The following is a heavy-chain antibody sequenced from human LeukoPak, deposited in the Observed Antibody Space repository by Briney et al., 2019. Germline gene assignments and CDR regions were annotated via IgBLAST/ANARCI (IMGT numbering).Heavy chain of an antibody. CDR1: GFTFNSYA. CDR3: ARHRSSWLIDY. CDR2: ISDSGGNT. D-gene: IGHD6-6*01. Sequence: GGSLRLSCAASGFTFNSYAMSWVRQAPWEKLQWVSGISDSGGNTYYADSVRGRFTISRDNSKNTLYLQMNSLRAEDTAVYYCARHRSSWLIDYWGQGTLVTVSS. V-gene: IGHV3-23*01. J-gene: IGHJ4*02.